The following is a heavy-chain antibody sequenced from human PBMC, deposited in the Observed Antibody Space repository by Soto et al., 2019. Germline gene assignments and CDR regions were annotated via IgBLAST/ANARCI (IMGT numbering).Heavy chain of an antibody. J-gene: IGHJ4*02. Sequence: SETLSLTCTVSGGSISDYYWSWIRQPPGQGLEWIGYIYFNGSTNYNPSLKSRVIISIDTSKNQFSLKMTSVTAADTAVYYCARARGANDSKTYYRYWGQGTLVTVYS. CDR2: IYFNGST. V-gene: IGHV4-59*01. CDR3: ARARGANDSKTYYRY. CDR1: GGSISDYY. D-gene: IGHD3-22*01.